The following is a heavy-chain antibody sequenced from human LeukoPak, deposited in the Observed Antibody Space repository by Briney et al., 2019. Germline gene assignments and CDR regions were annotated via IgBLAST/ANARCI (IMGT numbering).Heavy chain of an antibody. V-gene: IGHV3-30*04. D-gene: IGHD2-15*01. CDR2: VSNDGGNK. J-gene: IGHJ5*02. CDR1: GFTFSTYA. Sequence: GGSLRLSCAASGFTFSTYAMHWVRQAPGKGLEWVALVSNDGGNKFYADSVKGRFTISRDNSKNMLYLQMNTLRPEDTAVYYCAKAPVNEGYCSGDSCSVFDPWGQGTQVTVSS. CDR3: AKAPVNEGYCSGDSCSVFDP.